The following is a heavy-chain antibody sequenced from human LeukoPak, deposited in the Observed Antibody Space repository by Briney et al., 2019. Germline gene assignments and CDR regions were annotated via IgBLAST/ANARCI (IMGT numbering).Heavy chain of an antibody. Sequence: GGSLRLSCAPSGFTFSSYWMHWVRQAPGKGLVWVARINSDGRSTTYADSVKGRFTISGDNAKNTLYLQMSSLRAEDTAVYYCALSREAAGTVFDDWGQGTLVTVSS. CDR1: GFTFSSYW. CDR2: INSDGRST. CDR3: ALSREAAGTVFDD. D-gene: IGHD6-13*01. J-gene: IGHJ4*02. V-gene: IGHV3-74*01.